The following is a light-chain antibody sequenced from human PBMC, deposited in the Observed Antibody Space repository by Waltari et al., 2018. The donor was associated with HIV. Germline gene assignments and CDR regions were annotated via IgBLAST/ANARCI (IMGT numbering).Light chain of an antibody. V-gene: IGLV1-44*01. CDR3: AAWDDSLRVLI. J-gene: IGLJ2*01. CDR1: RSNIGSSP. CDR2: SNE. Sequence: QSVLTQPPSASGTPGQTVAISCSGSRSNIGSSPVNWYQQFPATAPKLLIYSNEQRPSGVPARFSGSVSGTSASLAISGLQSEDEADYHCAAWDDSLRVLIFGGGTKLTVL.